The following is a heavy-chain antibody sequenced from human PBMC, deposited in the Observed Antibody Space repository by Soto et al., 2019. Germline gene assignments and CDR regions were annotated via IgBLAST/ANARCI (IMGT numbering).Heavy chain of an antibody. D-gene: IGHD6-19*01. J-gene: IGHJ4*02. CDR3: AKHRGFVAGPFDS. CDR1: GITFTNYA. V-gene: IGHV3-23*01. Sequence: EVQLLESGGGLAQPGGSLRLSCAVSGITFTNYAMGWVRQAPGKGLEWVSGISGNVGSTTHYADSVKGRFTISRDNSKSIPFLQMSSLRAEDTAVYYCAKHRGFVAGPFDSWGQGTLVIVSS. CDR2: ISGNVGSTT.